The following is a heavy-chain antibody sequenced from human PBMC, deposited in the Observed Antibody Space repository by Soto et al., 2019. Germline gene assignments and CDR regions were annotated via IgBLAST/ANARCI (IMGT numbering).Heavy chain of an antibody. V-gene: IGHV1-8*01. D-gene: IGHD6-13*01. J-gene: IGHJ6*02. CDR2: MNPNSGNT. Sequence: QVQLVQSGAEVKKPGASVKVSCKASGYTFTSYDINWVRQATGQGLEWMGWMNPNSGNTGEAQKFKGRVTMTRNTSISTAYMELSSLRSEDTAVYYCARRGYSSSWYYYYYYGMDVWGQGTTVTVSS. CDR1: GYTFTSYD. CDR3: ARRGYSSSWYYYYYYGMDV.